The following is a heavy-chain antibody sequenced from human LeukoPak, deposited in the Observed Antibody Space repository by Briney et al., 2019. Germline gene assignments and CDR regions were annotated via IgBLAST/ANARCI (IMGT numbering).Heavy chain of an antibody. CDR3: AKDRDYYASLDY. CDR1: GFSFDDYA. J-gene: IGHJ4*02. D-gene: IGHD3-10*01. Sequence: SLRLSCAASGFSFDDYAMHWVRQAPGKGLEWVSGISWNSGSIAYADSVRGRFTISRDNAKNSLYLQMNSLRAEDTALYYCAKDRDYYASLDYWGQGSLVTVSS. V-gene: IGHV3-9*01. CDR2: ISWNSGSI.